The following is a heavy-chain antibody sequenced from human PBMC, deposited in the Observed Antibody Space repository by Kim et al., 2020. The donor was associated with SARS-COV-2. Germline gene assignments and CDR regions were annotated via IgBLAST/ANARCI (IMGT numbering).Heavy chain of an antibody. Sequence: SDTLSLTCTVSGGSISSGSYYWSWIRQPAGKGLEWIGRIYTSGSTNYNPSLKSRGTISVDTSKNQFSLKLSSVTAADTAVYYCARAVGFGGYDWVPWDYWGQGTLVAVSS. CDR1: GGSISSGSYY. V-gene: IGHV4-61*02. D-gene: IGHD5-12*01. CDR2: IYTSGST. J-gene: IGHJ4*02. CDR3: ARAVGFGGYDWVPWDY.